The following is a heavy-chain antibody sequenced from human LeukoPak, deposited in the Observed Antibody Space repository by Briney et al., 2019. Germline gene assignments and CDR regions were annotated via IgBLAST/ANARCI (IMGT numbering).Heavy chain of an antibody. CDR3: ARDDYGLDP. D-gene: IGHD4-17*01. J-gene: IGHJ5*02. Sequence: GGSLRLSCAASGFTFSSYPMTWVRQAPGKGLEWVSSIGTSGVTTYYADSVKGRFTISRDNSKNTLYLQMNSLRAEDTAVYYCARDDYGLDPWGQGTLVTVSS. V-gene: IGHV3-23*01. CDR1: GFTFSSYP. CDR2: IGTSGVTT.